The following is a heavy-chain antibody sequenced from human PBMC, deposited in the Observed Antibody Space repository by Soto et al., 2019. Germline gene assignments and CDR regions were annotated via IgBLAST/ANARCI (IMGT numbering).Heavy chain of an antibody. J-gene: IGHJ5*02. CDR3: AKVAGTYYDFWSGRNNWFDP. CDR2: ISGSGGST. D-gene: IGHD3-3*01. Sequence: PGGSLRLSCAASGFTFSSYAMSWVRQAPGKGLEWVSAISGSGGSTYYADSVKGRFTISRDNSKNTLYLQMNSLRAEDTAVYYCAKVAGTYYDFWSGRNNWFDPWGQGTLVTVSS. CDR1: GFTFSSYA. V-gene: IGHV3-23*01.